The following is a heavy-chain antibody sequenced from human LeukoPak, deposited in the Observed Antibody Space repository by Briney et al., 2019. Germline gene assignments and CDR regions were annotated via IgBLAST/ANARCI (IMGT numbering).Heavy chain of an antibody. J-gene: IGHJ4*02. V-gene: IGHV4-59*01. D-gene: IGHD2-2*01. CDR2: IYYSGST. Sequence: PSETLSLTCIVSGGSISSYYWSWIRQPPGKGLESIGYIYYSGSTNYNPSLKSRVTISVDTSKNQFSLKLSSVTAADTAVYYCARSIGYVVVRGQGTLVTVSS. CDR1: GGSISSYY. CDR3: ARSIGYVVV.